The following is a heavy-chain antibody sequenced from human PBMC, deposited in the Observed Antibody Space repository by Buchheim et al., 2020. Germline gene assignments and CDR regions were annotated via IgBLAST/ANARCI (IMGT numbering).Heavy chain of an antibody. CDR2: VSASGGST. CDR3: AKALGTYYYYYGMDG. Sequence: EVQLLESGGGLVQPGGSLRLSCAASGFTFSNYAMSWVRQAPGKGLEWVSSVSASGGSTYYTDSVRGRFPISRDNSKSTLYLQMNSLRAGDTAVYYCAKALGTYYYYYGMDGWGQGTT. J-gene: IGHJ6*02. V-gene: IGHV3-23*01. CDR1: GFTFSNYA. D-gene: IGHD3-10*01.